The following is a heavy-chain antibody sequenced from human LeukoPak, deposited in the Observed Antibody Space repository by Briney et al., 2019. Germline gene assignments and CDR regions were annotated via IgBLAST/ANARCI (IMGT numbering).Heavy chain of an antibody. CDR2: IYHSGST. CDR3: ARDRANDFWSGYYKVRFGP. J-gene: IGHJ5*02. CDR1: GGSISSGGYS. V-gene: IGHV4-30-2*01. D-gene: IGHD3-3*01. Sequence: SQTLSLTCAVSGGSISSGGYSWSWIRQPPGKGLEWIGYIYHSGSTNYNPSLKSRVTISVDTSKNQFSLKLSSVTAADTAVYYCARDRANDFWSGYYKVRFGPWGQGTLVTVSS.